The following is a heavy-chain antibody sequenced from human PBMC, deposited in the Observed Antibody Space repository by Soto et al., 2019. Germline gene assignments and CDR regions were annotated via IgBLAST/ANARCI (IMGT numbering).Heavy chain of an antibody. J-gene: IGHJ1*01. V-gene: IGHV3-48*03. CDR1: GFTFSSYE. D-gene: IGHD3-16*02. CDR3: ARVSQSFIEYFEY. CDR2: ISSSGSTI. Sequence: GGSLRLSCAASGFTFSSYEMIWVRQAPGKGLEWVSYISSSGSTIYYADSVKGRFTISRDNAKNSLYLQMNSLRAEDTAVYNCARVSQSFIEYFEYWGKGTLVTVSS.